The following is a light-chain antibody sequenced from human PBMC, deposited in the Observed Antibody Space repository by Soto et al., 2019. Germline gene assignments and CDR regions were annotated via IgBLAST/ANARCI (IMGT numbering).Light chain of an antibody. CDR1: QSVSTF. J-gene: IGKJ5*01. Sequence: EIVITQSPGTLSLSPGERATLSCRASQSVSTFLAWFQQKPGQPPRLLIYNASNRTTGIPARFSGSGSGTDFTLTISSLEPEDFAVYYCQQRGDWPPITFGQGTRLEIK. CDR3: QQRGDWPPIT. V-gene: IGKV3-11*01. CDR2: NAS.